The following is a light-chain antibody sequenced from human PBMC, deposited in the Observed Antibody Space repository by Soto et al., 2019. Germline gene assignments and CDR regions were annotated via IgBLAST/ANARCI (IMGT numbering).Light chain of an antibody. J-gene: IGKJ5*01. CDR1: QSVSSSY. Sequence: ESVLTQSPGTLSLSPGERASLSCRASQSVSSSYLAWYQQKPGQAPRLLIYGASIRATDIPDRFTGSGSGTDFTLTINRLEPEDFAVYYCQRYGSSSITFGQGTRLEIK. CDR3: QRYGSSSIT. V-gene: IGKV3-20*01. CDR2: GAS.